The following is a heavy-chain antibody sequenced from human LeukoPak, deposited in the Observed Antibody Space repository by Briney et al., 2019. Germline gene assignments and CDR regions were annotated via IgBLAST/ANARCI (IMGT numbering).Heavy chain of an antibody. CDR2: IRSKAYGGTT. CDR3: TRDLTQHSGELLYYYYMDV. CDR1: GFTFGDYA. V-gene: IGHV3-49*04. D-gene: IGHD1-26*01. Sequence: GGSLRLSCTASGFTFGDYAMNWVRQAPGKGLEWVGFIRSKAYGGTTEYAASVKGRFTISRDDSKNIAYLQMNSLKTEDTAVYYCTRDLTQHSGELLYYYYMDVWGKGTTVTVSS. J-gene: IGHJ6*03.